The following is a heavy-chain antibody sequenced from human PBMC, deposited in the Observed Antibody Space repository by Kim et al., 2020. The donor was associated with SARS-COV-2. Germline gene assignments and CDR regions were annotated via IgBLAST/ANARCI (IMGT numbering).Heavy chain of an antibody. D-gene: IGHD5-18*01. CDR1: GYNFSNYY. CDR3: ARGDTVVASRYYYAMHV. J-gene: IGHJ6*01. CDR2: ISTDSGAI. V-gene: IGHV1-2*02. Sequence: ASVKVSCKTSGYNFSNYYIHWVRQAPGQGLEWMAWISTDSGAINYAQKFQDRVTMTRDTSINTTYMELTSLTSDDTAAYFCARGDTVVASRYYYAMHVWGQGTTVTVSA.